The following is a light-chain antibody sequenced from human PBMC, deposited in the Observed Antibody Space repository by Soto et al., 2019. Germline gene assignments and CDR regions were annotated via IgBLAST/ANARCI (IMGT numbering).Light chain of an antibody. J-gene: IGKJ1*01. V-gene: IGKV1-5*03. Sequence: DIQMTQSPSTLSASVGDRVTITCRASQSISSWLAWYQQKPGNAPQLLIYKASSLESGVPSRFSGSGSVTEFTLTISSLQPDDFATYYCQQYNSYSRTFGQGTKVEIK. CDR3: QQYNSYSRT. CDR2: KAS. CDR1: QSISSW.